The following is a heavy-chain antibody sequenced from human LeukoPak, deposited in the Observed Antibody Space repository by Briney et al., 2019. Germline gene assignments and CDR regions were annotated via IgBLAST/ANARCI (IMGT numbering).Heavy chain of an antibody. CDR2: IYPGDSDT. Sequence: GESLKISCKGSGYSFSNYWIGWVRQMPGIGLEWMGIIYPGDSDTRYSPSFQGQVTISADKSISTAYLQWSSLKASDTAMYYCARRVSRSYPDYWGQGTLVTVSS. J-gene: IGHJ4*02. CDR3: ARRVSRSYPDY. CDR1: GYSFSNYW. V-gene: IGHV5-51*01. D-gene: IGHD1-26*01.